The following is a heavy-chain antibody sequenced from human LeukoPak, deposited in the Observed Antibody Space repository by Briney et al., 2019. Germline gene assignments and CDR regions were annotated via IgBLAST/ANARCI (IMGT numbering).Heavy chain of an antibody. CDR2: ISWNSGSI. V-gene: IGHV3-9*01. Sequence: GASLRLSCAASGFTVDDYAIRCVRQAPGDCLEWGSSISWNSGSIGYADSVKGRFTISRDNAKNSLYLQMNSLRAEDTALYYCAKDYTGTLQGYYMDVWGKGTTVTVSS. J-gene: IGHJ6*03. D-gene: IGHD1/OR15-1a*01. CDR1: GFTVDDYA. CDR3: AKDYTGTLQGYYMDV.